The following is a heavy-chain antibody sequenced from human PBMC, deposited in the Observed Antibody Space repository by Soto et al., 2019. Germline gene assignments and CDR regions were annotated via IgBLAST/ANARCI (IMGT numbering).Heavy chain of an antibody. D-gene: IGHD6-13*01. CDR3: AKDRDGAASGPTKFYGMDV. Sequence: EVQLLESGGGLVQPGGSLRLSCAASGFTVSSYAISWVSRASVKGLEWVSVISGSGDSTYYADSVRGRFTISRDNSKNTVYPQMNSLRAEDTAVYYCAKDRDGAASGPTKFYGMDVWGQGTTVTVSS. V-gene: IGHV3-23*01. J-gene: IGHJ6*02. CDR2: ISGSGDST. CDR1: GFTVSSYA.